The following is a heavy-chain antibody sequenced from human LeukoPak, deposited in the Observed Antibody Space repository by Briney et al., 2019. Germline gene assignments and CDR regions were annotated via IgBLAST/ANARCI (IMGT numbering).Heavy chain of an antibody. CDR2: ISGSGGST. CDR1: GFTFSSYG. Sequence: GGSLRLSCAASGFTFSSYGMSWVRQAQGKGLEWVSAISGSGGSTYYADSVKGRFTISRDNSKNTLYLQMNSLRAEDTAVYYCAKSGAVAGGNWFDPWGQGTLVTVSS. CDR3: AKSGAVAGGNWFDP. D-gene: IGHD6-19*01. J-gene: IGHJ5*02. V-gene: IGHV3-23*01.